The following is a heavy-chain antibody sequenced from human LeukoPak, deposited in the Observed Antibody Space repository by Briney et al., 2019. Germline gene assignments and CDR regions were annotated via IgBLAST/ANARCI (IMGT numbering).Heavy chain of an antibody. CDR1: GFTFDDYA. J-gene: IGHJ4*02. CDR3: VKDDAYDSSGYYYLPYYFDY. V-gene: IGHV3-9*01. CDR2: ISWNSGSI. D-gene: IGHD3-22*01. Sequence: PGGSLRLSCAASGFTFDDYAMHWVRQAPGKGLEWVSGISWNSGSIGYADSVKGRFTISRDNAKNSLYLQMNSLRAEDTALYYCVKDDAYDSSGYYYLPYYFDYWGQGTLVTVSS.